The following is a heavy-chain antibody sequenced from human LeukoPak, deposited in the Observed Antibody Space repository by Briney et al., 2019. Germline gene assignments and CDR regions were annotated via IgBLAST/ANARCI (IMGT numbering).Heavy chain of an antibody. D-gene: IGHD3-10*01. CDR2: INSDGSST. J-gene: IGHJ4*02. V-gene: IGHV3-74*01. CDR3: TRGTGGYYSLGY. Sequence: GGSLRLSCAVSGFTFSSYWMHWVRQAPGKGLVWVSRINSDGSSTIYADSVQGRFTISRDNAKNTLYLQMNSLRAEDTAVYFCTRGTGGYYSLGYWGQGTLVTVSS. CDR1: GFTFSSYW.